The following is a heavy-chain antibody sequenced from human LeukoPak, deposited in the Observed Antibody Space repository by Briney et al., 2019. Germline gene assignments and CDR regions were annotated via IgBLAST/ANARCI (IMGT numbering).Heavy chain of an antibody. J-gene: IGHJ5*02. D-gene: IGHD6-13*01. CDR3: ARWREADGSNWFDP. CDR1: GYTFTSYG. V-gene: IGHV1-18*01. Sequence: GASVKVSCKASGYTFTSYGISRVRQAPGQGLEWMGWISAYNGNTNYAQKLQGRVTMTTDTSTSTAYMELRSLRSDDTAVYYCARWREADGSNWFDPWGQGTLVTVSS. CDR2: ISAYNGNT.